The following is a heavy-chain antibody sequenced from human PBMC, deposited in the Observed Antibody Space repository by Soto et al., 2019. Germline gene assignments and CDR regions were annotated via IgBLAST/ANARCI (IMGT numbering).Heavy chain of an antibody. V-gene: IGHV3-7*01. Sequence: EVQLVESGGGLAQPGGSLRLSCAASGLTFSSYWMTWVRQAPGKGLEWVANIKQDGSEKYYVDSVKGRFTISRDNAKNSLYLQINNLSVEDTAVYYCSRGEAIGDDPWGHGTLVTVSS. CDR2: IKQDGSEK. CDR3: SRGEAIGDDP. J-gene: IGHJ5*02. D-gene: IGHD3-10*01. CDR1: GLTFSSYW.